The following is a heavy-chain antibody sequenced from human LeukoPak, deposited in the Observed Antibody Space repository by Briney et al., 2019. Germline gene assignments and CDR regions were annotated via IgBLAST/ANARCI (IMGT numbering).Heavy chain of an antibody. J-gene: IGHJ5*02. CDR3: ARDPTPYSSSWYDSYNWFDP. Sequence: GASVKVSCKASGYTFTSYGISWVRQAPGQGLEGMGWISAYNGNTNYAQKLQGRVTMTTDTSTSTAYMELRSLRSDDTAVYYCARDPTPYSSSWYDSYNWFDPWGQGTLVTVSS. D-gene: IGHD6-13*01. CDR1: GYTFTSYG. CDR2: ISAYNGNT. V-gene: IGHV1-18*01.